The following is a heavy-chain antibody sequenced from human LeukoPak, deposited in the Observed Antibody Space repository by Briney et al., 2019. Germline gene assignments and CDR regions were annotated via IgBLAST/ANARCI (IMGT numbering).Heavy chain of an antibody. J-gene: IGHJ4*02. V-gene: IGHV1-69*05. CDR3: ARDYYDSSGYYDY. CDR2: IIPIFGTA. CDR1: GGTFSSYA. Sequence: SVKVSCKASGGTFSSYAISWVRQAPGQGLEWMGRIIPIFGTANYAQKFQGRVTMTRDTSTSTVYMELSSLRSEDTAVYYCARDYYDSSGYYDYWGQGTLVTVSS. D-gene: IGHD3-22*01.